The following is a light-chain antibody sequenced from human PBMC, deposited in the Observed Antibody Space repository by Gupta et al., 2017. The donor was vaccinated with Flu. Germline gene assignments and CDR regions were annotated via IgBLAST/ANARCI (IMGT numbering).Light chain of an antibody. CDR2: SAS. CDR1: QSITRNY. CDR3: QQYGDAPPTT. J-gene: IGKJ1*01. Sequence: IVLTQSPGTLSLSPGERATLSCRASQSITRNYLAWYQHKPGQSPRLLIHSASSRATGIPDRVRGSGSGTDFTLTISGLEPEDFAVYDCQQYGDAPPTTFGQGTKVEIK. V-gene: IGKV3-20*01.